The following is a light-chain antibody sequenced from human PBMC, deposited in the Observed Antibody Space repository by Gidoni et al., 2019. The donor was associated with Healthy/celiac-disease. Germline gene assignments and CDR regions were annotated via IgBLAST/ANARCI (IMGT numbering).Light chain of an antibody. CDR1: QSFSTN. Sequence: EIVMTQSPATLSVSPGETATLSCRASQSFSTNLAWYQQKPGQAPRLLIYDASTRATGIPARFSGSASGSEFTLTISSLQSEDFAVYYCQQYNSWPPLTFXGXTKVEIK. CDR2: DAS. J-gene: IGKJ4*01. CDR3: QQYNSWPPLT. V-gene: IGKV3-15*01.